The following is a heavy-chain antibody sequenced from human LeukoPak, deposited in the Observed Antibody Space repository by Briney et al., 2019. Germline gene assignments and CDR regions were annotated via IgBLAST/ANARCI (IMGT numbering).Heavy chain of an antibody. J-gene: IGHJ4*02. CDR2: IYYSGST. V-gene: IGHV4-31*03. CDR3: AGVYDGSGYYPGYFDY. CDR1: GGSISSGGYY. Sequence: SQTLSLTCTVSGGSISSGGYYWSWIRQHPGKGLEWIGYIYYSGSTYYNPSLKSRVTISVDTSKNQFSLKLSSVTAADTAVYYCAGVYDGSGYYPGYFDYWGQGTLVTVSS. D-gene: IGHD3-22*01.